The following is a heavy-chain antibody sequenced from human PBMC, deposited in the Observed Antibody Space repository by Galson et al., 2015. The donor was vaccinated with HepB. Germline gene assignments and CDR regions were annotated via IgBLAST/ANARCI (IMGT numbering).Heavy chain of an antibody. J-gene: IGHJ4*02. D-gene: IGHD5-12*01. CDR1: GFTFGDYA. CDR3: TSVGVPTVATYYDY. V-gene: IGHV3-49*04. Sequence: SLRLSCAASGFTFGDYAMSWVRQAPGKGLEWVGFIRSKAYGGTTEYAASVKGRFTISRDDSKSIAYLQMNSLKTEDTAVYYCTSVGVPTVATYYDYWGQGTLVTVSS. CDR2: IRSKAYGGTT.